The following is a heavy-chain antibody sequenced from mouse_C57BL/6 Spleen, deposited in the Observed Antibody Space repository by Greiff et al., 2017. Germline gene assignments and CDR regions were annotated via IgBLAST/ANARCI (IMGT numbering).Heavy chain of an antibody. Sequence: EVQLVESGGGLVKPGGSLKLSCAASGFTFSSYAMSWVRQTPEKRLEWVATISDGGSYTYYPDNVKGRFTISRDNAKNNLYLQMSHLKSEDTAMYYCARDPVAMDYWGQGTSVTVSS. CDR3: ARDPVAMDY. J-gene: IGHJ4*01. V-gene: IGHV5-4*01. CDR2: ISDGGSYT. CDR1: GFTFSSYA.